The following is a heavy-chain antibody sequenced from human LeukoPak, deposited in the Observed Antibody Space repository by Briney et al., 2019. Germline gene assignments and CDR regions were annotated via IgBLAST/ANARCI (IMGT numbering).Heavy chain of an antibody. V-gene: IGHV4-38-2*02. Sequence: SETLSLTCTVSGYSISSGYYWGWIRQPPGKGLEWIGSIYHSGSTYYNPSLKSRVTISVDTSKNQFSLKLSSVTAADTAVYYCARMWSLGDWFDPWGQGTQVTVSS. CDR2: IYHSGST. D-gene: IGHD2-21*01. J-gene: IGHJ5*02. CDR1: GYSISSGYY. CDR3: ARMWSLGDWFDP.